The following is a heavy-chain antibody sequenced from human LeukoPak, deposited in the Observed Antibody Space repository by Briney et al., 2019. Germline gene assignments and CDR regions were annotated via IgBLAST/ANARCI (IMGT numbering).Heavy chain of an antibody. CDR1: GFTFSSYA. CDR2: ISGSGGNT. D-gene: IGHD5-18*01. V-gene: IGHV3-23*01. CDR3: AKPYSYGYFDY. Sequence: PGGSLRLSCAASGFTFSSYAMTWVRQAPGKGLEWVSVISGSGGNTYYADSVKGRFTISRDNSKNTLYPQMISLRAEDTAVYYCAKPYSYGYFDYWGQGTLVTVSS. J-gene: IGHJ4*02.